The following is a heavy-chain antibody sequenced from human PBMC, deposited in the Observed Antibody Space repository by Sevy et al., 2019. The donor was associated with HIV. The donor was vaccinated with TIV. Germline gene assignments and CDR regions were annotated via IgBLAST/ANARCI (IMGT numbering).Heavy chain of an antibody. Sequence: GGSLRLSCAASGFTFSSYWMTWVRQAPGKGLEWVANIKQDMSEKYYADSVKGRFTISRDYAKNSLYLQMESLKAEDTAVYYCARAEQVTMLVVIGGLYFDFWGQGTLVTVSS. CDR3: ARAEQVTMLVVIGGLYFDF. J-gene: IGHJ4*02. CDR1: GFTFSSYW. CDR2: IKQDMSEK. V-gene: IGHV3-7*01. D-gene: IGHD3-22*01.